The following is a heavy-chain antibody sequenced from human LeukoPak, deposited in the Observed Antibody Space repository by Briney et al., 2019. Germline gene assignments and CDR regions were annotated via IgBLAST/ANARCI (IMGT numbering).Heavy chain of an antibody. D-gene: IGHD6-19*01. CDR2: ISGSGGST. Sequence: GGTLRLSCAASGFTFSSYGMSWVRQAPGKGLEWVSAISGSGGSTYYADSVKGRFTISRDNSKNTLYLQMNSLRAKDTAVYYCAKCSGWFVRGKDYYYYYMDVWGKGTTVTVSS. CDR1: GFTFSSYG. J-gene: IGHJ6*03. CDR3: AKCSGWFVRGKDYYYYYMDV. V-gene: IGHV3-23*01.